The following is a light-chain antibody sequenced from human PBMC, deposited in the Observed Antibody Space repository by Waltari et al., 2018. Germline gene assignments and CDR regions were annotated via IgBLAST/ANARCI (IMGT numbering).Light chain of an antibody. CDR3: QQYNNWPRPWT. CDR1: QSVRSN. V-gene: IGKV3-15*01. Sequence: EIVMTQSPATLSVSPGERATLSCRASQSVRSNLAWYQQKPGQAPRLRIYGASTRATGIPARFSGSGSGTEFTLTISSMQSEDFAVYYCQQYNNWPRPWTFGQGTKVEIK. J-gene: IGKJ1*01. CDR2: GAS.